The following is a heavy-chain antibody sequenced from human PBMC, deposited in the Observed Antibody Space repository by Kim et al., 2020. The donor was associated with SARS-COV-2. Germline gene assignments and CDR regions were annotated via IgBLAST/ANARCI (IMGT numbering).Heavy chain of an antibody. CDR2: INSGGSTI. CDR1: GFTFSNSW. V-gene: IGHV3-74*01. J-gene: IGHJ4*02. CDR3: ARRYGSGSYYYFDY. D-gene: IGHD3-10*01. Sequence: GSLRLSCAASGFTFSNSWMHWVRQVPGKGLVWVSRINSGGSTINYADSVKGRFTISRDNAKNTLYLQMNSLRAEDTAVYYCARRYGSGSYYYFDYWGQGTLVTVSS.